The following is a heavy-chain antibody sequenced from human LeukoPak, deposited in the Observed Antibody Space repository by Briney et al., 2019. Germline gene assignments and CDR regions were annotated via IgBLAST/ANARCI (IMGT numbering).Heavy chain of an antibody. CDR1: GYTFTSHY. V-gene: IGHV1-46*01. Sequence: ASVKVSCKASGYTFTSHYMHWVRQAPGQGLEWMGIINPGGGDTSYAQKFQGRLTMTRDTSTNTVYMELTSLRSEDTAVYYCAREVMDNLRFDYWGQGTLVTVSS. D-gene: IGHD1-14*01. CDR3: AREVMDNLRFDY. J-gene: IGHJ4*02. CDR2: INPGGGDT.